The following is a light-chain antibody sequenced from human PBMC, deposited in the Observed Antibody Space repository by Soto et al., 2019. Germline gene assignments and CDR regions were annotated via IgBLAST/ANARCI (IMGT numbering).Light chain of an antibody. CDR1: SSDVGGYNW. J-gene: IGLJ1*01. CDR2: DVS. CDR3: SSYTSSTTRL. V-gene: IGLV2-14*01. Sequence: QSALTQPASVSGSPGQSITISCTGTSSDVGGYNWVSWYQQHPGKAPKLMIYDVSYRPSGVSNRFSGSKSGNTASLTISGLRAEDEADYYCSSYTSSTTRLFGTGTKLTVL.